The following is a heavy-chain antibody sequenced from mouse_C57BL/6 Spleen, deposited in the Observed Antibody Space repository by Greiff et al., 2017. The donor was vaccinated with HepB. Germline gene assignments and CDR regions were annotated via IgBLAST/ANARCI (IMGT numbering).Heavy chain of an antibody. Sequence: QVQLKESGPELVKPGASVKISCKASGYAFSSSWMNWVKQRPGKGLEWIGRIYPGDGDTNYNGKFKGKATLTADKSSSTAYMQLSSLTAEDSAVYFCAREDCYGSRVPYYLDCWGQGTTLTVSS. D-gene: IGHD1-1*01. CDR1: GYAFSSSW. J-gene: IGHJ2*01. V-gene: IGHV1-82*01. CDR2: IYPGDGDT. CDR3: AREDCYGSRVPYYLDC.